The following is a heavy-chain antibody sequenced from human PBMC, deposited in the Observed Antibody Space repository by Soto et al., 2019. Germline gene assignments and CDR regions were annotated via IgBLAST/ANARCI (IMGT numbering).Heavy chain of an antibody. CDR3: AKGHCGGDCHFDY. Sequence: GGSLRLSCAASGFTFSGYAVSWVRQAPGKGLEWVSAISGSGGSTYYADSVKGRFTISRDNSKNTLYLQMNSLRAEDTAVYYCAKGHCGGDCHFDYWGQRTLVTVSS. D-gene: IGHD2-21*02. CDR1: GFTFSGYA. V-gene: IGHV3-23*01. CDR2: ISGSGGST. J-gene: IGHJ4*02.